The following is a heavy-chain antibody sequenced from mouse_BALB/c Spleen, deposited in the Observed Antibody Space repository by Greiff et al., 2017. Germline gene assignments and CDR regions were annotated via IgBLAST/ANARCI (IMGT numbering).Heavy chain of an antibody. D-gene: IGHD2-3*01. CDR1: GYTFTDYE. CDR3: TRSHYDGYSAWFAY. V-gene: IGHV1-15*01. J-gene: IGHJ3*01. CDR2: IHPGSGGT. Sequence: VNVVESGAELVRPGASVKLSCKALGYTFTDYEMHWVKQTPVHGLEWIGAIHPGSGGTAYNQKFKGKATLTADKSSSTAYMELSSLTSEDSAVYYCTRSHYDGYSAWFAYWGQGTLVTVSA.